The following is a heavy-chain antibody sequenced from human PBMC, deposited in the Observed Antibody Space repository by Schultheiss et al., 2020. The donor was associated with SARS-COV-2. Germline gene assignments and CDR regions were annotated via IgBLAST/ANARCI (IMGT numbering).Heavy chain of an antibody. V-gene: IGHV3-7*03. Sequence: GESLKISCAASGFTFSSYAMSWVRQAPGKGLEWVANIKQDGSEKYYVDSVKGRFTISRDNAKNSLYLQMNSLRAEDTAVYYCARRTIAVAGCELDYWGQGTLVTVSS. CDR2: IKQDGSEK. CDR1: GFTFSSYA. J-gene: IGHJ4*02. CDR3: ARRTIAVAGCELDY. D-gene: IGHD6-19*01.